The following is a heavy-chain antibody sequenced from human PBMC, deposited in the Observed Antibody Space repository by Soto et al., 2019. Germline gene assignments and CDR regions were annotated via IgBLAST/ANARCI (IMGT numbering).Heavy chain of an antibody. V-gene: IGHV4-59*01. J-gene: IGHJ4*01. D-gene: IGHD4-17*01. Sequence: SETLSLTSTVSGGSISSYYWSWLRQPPGKGLEWIGYIYNSGSTNYNPTLKSRVTISVDTSKNQFSLKLSSVTAADAAMYYCARDQSMHDYGDYFDYWGHGTLVTVTS. CDR2: IYNSGST. CDR3: ARDQSMHDYGDYFDY. CDR1: GGSISSYY.